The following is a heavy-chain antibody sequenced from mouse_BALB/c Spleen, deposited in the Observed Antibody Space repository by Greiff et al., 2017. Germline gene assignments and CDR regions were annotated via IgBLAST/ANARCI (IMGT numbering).Heavy chain of an antibody. CDR3: ARGGDYDAFDY. V-gene: IGHV1S137*01. J-gene: IGHJ2*01. CDR2: ISTYYGDA. CDR1: GYTFTDYA. Sequence: QVQLKESGAELVRPGVSVKISCKGSGYTFTDYAMHWVKQSHAKSLEWIGVISTYYGDASYNQKFKGKATMTVDKSSSTAYMELARLTSEDSAIYYGARGGDYDAFDYWGQGTTLTVSS. D-gene: IGHD2-4*01.